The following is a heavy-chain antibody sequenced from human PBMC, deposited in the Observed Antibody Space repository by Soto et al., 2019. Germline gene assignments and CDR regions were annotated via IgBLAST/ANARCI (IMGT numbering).Heavy chain of an antibody. Sequence: GGSLRLSCAASGFTFSDHYMDWVRQAPGKGLEWVGRTRNKANSYTTEYAASVKGRFTISRDDSKNSLYLQMNSLKTEDTAVYYCARAKSPLTYYYDSSGLDYWGQGTLVTVSS. CDR2: TRNKANSYTT. V-gene: IGHV3-72*01. CDR1: GFTFSDHY. J-gene: IGHJ4*02. CDR3: ARAKSPLTYYYDSSGLDY. D-gene: IGHD3-22*01.